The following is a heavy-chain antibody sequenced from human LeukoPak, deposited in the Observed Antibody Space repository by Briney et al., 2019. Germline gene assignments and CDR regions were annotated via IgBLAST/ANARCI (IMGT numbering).Heavy chain of an antibody. D-gene: IGHD2-21*01. V-gene: IGHV3-53*01. CDR1: GFTFSSYG. CDR3: ARVALSLVGDYAFDI. J-gene: IGHJ3*02. Sequence: GGSLRLSCAASGFTFSSYGMGWVRQAPGKGLEWVSVIYSGGSTYYADSVKGRFTISRDNSKNTLYLQMNSLRAEDTAVYYCARVALSLVGDYAFDIWGQGTMDTVSS. CDR2: IYSGGST.